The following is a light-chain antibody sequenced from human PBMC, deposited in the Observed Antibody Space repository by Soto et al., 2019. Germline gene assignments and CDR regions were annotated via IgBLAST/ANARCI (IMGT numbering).Light chain of an antibody. CDR2: DNN. Sequence: QSVLTQPPSVSAAPGQKVTISCSGSSSNIGNNYVSWYQQLPGTAPKLLIYDNNKRPSGIPDRFSGSKSGTSATLGITGLQTGDEAAYYCETWDTSVSAVAFGGGTKVTVL. CDR3: ETWDTSVSAVA. CDR1: SSNIGNNY. V-gene: IGLV1-51*01. J-gene: IGLJ2*01.